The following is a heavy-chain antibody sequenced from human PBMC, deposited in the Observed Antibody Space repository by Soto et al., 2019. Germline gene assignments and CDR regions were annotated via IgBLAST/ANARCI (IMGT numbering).Heavy chain of an antibody. J-gene: IGHJ6*02. D-gene: IGHD3-3*01. CDR1: GYTFTNYA. CDR3: ARDGRAFSIFGETMDV. Sequence: ASVKVSCKTSGYTFTNYAINWVRQAPGQGLQWMGWISAYSGDTKYAQRFQDRLTVTTGPSTTTAYMELRSLRSDDTAVYYCARDGRAFSIFGETMDVWGQGTTVTVSS. CDR2: ISAYSGDT. V-gene: IGHV1-18*01.